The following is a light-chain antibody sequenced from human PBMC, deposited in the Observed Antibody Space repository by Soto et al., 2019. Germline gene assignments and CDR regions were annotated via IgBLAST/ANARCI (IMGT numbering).Light chain of an antibody. CDR1: QSVSNN. CDR2: GAS. V-gene: IGKV3-15*01. CDR3: QQYNNWPPWT. J-gene: IGKJ1*01. Sequence: EIVMTQSPATLSVSPGERATLSCRASQSVSNNLAWYQQNPGQAPRLLIYGASTRATGIPARFSGSGSGTEFTLTISSLQSEDFAIYYCQQYNNWPPWTCGQGTKVEIK.